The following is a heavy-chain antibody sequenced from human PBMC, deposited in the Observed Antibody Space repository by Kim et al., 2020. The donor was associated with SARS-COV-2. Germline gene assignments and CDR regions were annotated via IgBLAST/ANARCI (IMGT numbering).Heavy chain of an antibody. V-gene: IGHV4-31*03. CDR3: ARTRWGSSSHYFDY. D-gene: IGHD6-6*01. Sequence: TLSLTCTVSGGSIRSGGYYWSWIRQHPGKGMEWIGYIYYSGSTYYNPSLKSRVTISIGASENQFFLRLNSVTAADTAVYYCARTRWGSSSHYFDYWGQGTLVTVSS. CDR2: IYYSGST. J-gene: IGHJ4*02. CDR1: GGSIRSGGYY.